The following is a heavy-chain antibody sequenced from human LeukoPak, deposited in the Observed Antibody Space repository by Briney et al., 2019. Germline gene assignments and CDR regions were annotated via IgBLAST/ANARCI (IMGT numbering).Heavy chain of an antibody. CDR3: ARDPSGYYDSSGYAFDI. CDR2: ISSSSSYI. J-gene: IGHJ3*02. CDR1: GFTFSSYS. Sequence: GGSLRLSCAASGFTFSSYSMNWVRQAPGKGLEWVSSISSSSSYIYYADSLKGRFTISRDNAKNSLYLQMNSLRAEDTAVYYCARDPSGYYDSSGYAFDIWGQGTMVTVSS. V-gene: IGHV3-21*01. D-gene: IGHD3-22*01.